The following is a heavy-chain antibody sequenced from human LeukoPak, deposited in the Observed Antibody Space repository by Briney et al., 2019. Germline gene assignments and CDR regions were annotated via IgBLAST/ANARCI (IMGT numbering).Heavy chain of an antibody. CDR2: IKSKTDGGTT. Sequence: GGSLRLSCAASGFTFSNAWMSWVRQAPGKGREWVGRIKSKTDGGTTDYAAPVKGRFTISRDDSKNTLYLQMNSLKTEDTAVYYCTTDQWYYDILTGYWDWFDPWGQGTLVTVSS. D-gene: IGHD3-9*01. J-gene: IGHJ5*02. V-gene: IGHV3-15*01. CDR1: GFTFSNAW. CDR3: TTDQWYYDILTGYWDWFDP.